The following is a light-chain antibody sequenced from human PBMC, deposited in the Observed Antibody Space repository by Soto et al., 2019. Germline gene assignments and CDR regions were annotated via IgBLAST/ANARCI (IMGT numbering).Light chain of an antibody. Sequence: EIVMTQSPATLSVSPGERATLSCRASQSVYSNLAWYQQKPGQAPRLLIYGASTRATGIPARFSCSGSGTEFTLTISSLQSEDFAVYYCQQYNNWPPDTFGLGTKLEIK. V-gene: IGKV3-15*01. CDR3: QQYNNWPPDT. J-gene: IGKJ2*01. CDR2: GAS. CDR1: QSVYSN.